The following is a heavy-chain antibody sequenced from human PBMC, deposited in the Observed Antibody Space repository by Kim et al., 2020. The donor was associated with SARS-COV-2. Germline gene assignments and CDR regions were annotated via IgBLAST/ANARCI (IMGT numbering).Heavy chain of an antibody. D-gene: IGHD3-3*01. V-gene: IGHV3-23*01. J-gene: IGHJ6*02. CDR1: GFTFSNYA. CDR2: ISGRGGNT. Sequence: GGSLRLSCAASGFTFSNYAMNWVRQPPGKGLEWVSAISGRGGNTYYADSVKGRFTISRDNSKNTLYLQMNSLRAEDTAVYYCAKDLRAVLRLLEWLLYNYYAIDVWGQGTTVTVSS. CDR3: AKDLRAVLRLLEWLLYNYYAIDV.